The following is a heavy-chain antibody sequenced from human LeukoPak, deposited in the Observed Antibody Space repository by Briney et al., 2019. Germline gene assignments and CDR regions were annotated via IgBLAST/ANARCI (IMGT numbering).Heavy chain of an antibody. CDR2: IIPILGIA. CDR1: GGTFSSYA. D-gene: IGHD1-26*01. J-gene: IGHJ4*02. CDR3: ARVRSGSYQYFDY. V-gene: IGHV1-69*04. Sequence: GASVKVSCKASGGTFSSYAISWVRQAPGQGLEWMGRIIPILGIANYAQKFQGRVTITADKSTSTAYMELSSLRSEDTAVYYCARVRSGSYQYFDYWGQGTLVTVSS.